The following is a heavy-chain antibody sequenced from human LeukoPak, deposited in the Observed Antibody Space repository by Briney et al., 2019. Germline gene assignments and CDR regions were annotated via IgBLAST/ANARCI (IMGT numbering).Heavy chain of an antibody. CDR2: INLGDGTA. CDR1: GYTFTNYY. D-gene: IGHD2-15*01. J-gene: IGHJ4*02. Sequence: ASVKVSCETSGYTFTNYYKYWVRQAPGQGLEWMGIINLGDGTASYAQKFQGRVTMTRGMSTSTVYMELSSLRSDDTDTAVYYCARHHLPGSVPFHYWAQGTLVTVSS. V-gene: IGHV1-46*01. CDR3: ARHHLPGSVPFHY.